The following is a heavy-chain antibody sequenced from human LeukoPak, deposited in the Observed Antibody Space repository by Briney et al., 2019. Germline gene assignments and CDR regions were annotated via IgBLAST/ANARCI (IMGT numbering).Heavy chain of an antibody. CDR3: ARVGEYYYGSGSYPNWFDP. CDR1: GGSISSYY. J-gene: IGHJ5*02. CDR2: IYYSGST. V-gene: IGHV4-59*01. Sequence: SETLPLTCTVSGGSISSYYWSWIRQPPGKGLEWIGYIYYSGSTNYNPSLKSRVTISVDTSKNQFSLKLSSVTAADTAVYYCARVGEYYYGSGSYPNWFDPWGQGTLVTVSS. D-gene: IGHD3-10*01.